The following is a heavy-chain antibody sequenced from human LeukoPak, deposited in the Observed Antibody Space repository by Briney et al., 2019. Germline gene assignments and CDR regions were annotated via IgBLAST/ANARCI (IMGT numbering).Heavy chain of an antibody. CDR3: ARARRGYCSGGSCYYYYYYYMDV. D-gene: IGHD2-15*01. V-gene: IGHV1-8*01. CDR1: GYTFTSYD. CDR2: MNPNSGNT. Sequence: ASVKVSCKASGYTFTSYDINWVRQATGQGLEWMGWMNPNSGNTGYAQKFQGRVTMTRNTSISTAYMELSSLRSEDTAVHYCARARRGYCSGGSCYYYYYYYMDVWGKGTTVTVSS. J-gene: IGHJ6*03.